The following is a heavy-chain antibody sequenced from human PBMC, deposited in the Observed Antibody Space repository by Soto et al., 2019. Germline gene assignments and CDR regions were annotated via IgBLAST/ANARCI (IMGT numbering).Heavy chain of an antibody. Sequence: PVGSLRLSFAASGFTFSTYAMTWVRQAPGKGLAWVSSLSDSGGGTYYADSVKVRFTISRDNCKNTLSQQRNSLRAADTAVYYCPKRFGSGYYSALDIWSQGTMVTVS. D-gene: IGHD3-22*01. CDR2: LSDSGGGT. V-gene: IGHV3-23*01. J-gene: IGHJ3*02. CDR1: GFTFSTYA. CDR3: PKRFGSGYYSALDI.